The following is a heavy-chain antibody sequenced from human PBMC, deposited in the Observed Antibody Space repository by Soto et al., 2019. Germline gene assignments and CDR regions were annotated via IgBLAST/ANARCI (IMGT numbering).Heavy chain of an antibody. D-gene: IGHD2-15*01. V-gene: IGHV1-69*02. CDR2: IIPILGIA. CDR3: ASTTGGPGYCSGGSCYDGYYYYYMDV. CDR1: GGTFSSYT. J-gene: IGHJ6*03. Sequence: QVQLVQSGAEVKKPGSSVKVSCKASGGTFSSYTISWVRQAPGQGLEWMGRIIPILGIANYAQKFQGRVTITADKSTSTAYMELSSLRSEDTAVYYCASTTGGPGYCSGGSCYDGYYYYYMDVWGKGTTVTVSS.